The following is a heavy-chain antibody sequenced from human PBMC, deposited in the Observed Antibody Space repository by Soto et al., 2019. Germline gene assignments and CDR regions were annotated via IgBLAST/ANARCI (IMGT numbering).Heavy chain of an antibody. CDR3: ARRYSSSFDY. Sequence: SETLSLTCTVYGDSLISYYWSWIRQPPGKGLEWIGYIYYSGSTNYNPSLKSRVTISVDTSKNQFSLKLSSVTAADTAVYYCARRYSSSFDYWGQGTLVTVSS. J-gene: IGHJ4*02. V-gene: IGHV4-59*08. CDR2: IYYSGST. CDR1: GDSLISYY. D-gene: IGHD6-13*01.